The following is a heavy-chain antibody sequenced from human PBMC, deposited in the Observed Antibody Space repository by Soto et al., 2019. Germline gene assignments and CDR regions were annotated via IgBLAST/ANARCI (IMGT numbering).Heavy chain of an antibody. V-gene: IGHV4-34*01. J-gene: IGHJ6*02. CDR2: INHSGST. D-gene: IGHD2-21*02. CDR3: ARGPIRIVVVTATDYYSYYYGMDV. CDR1: GGSFSGYY. Sequence: SETLSLTCAVYGGSFSGYYWSWIRQPPGKGLEWIGEINHSGSTNYNPSLKSRVTISVDTSKNQFSLKLSSVTAADTAVYYCARGPIRIVVVTATDYYSYYYGMDVWGQGTTVTVSS.